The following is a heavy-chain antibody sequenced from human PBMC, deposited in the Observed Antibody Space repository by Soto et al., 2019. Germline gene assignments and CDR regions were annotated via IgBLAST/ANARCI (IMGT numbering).Heavy chain of an antibody. Sequence: SETLSLTCAVSSGSISSSNWWSWVRQPPGKGLEWIGEIYHSGSTNYNPSLKSRVTISVDKSKNQFSLKLSSVTAADTAVYYCARGVRQLHLGELSPTRRGVYFDYWGQGTLVTVSS. CDR2: IYHSGST. V-gene: IGHV4-4*02. J-gene: IGHJ4*02. D-gene: IGHD3-16*02. CDR1: SGSISSSNW. CDR3: ARGVRQLHLGELSPTRRGVYFDY.